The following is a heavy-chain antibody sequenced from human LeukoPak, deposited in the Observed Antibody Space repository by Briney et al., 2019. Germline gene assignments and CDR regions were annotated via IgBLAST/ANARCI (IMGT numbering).Heavy chain of an antibody. J-gene: IGHJ4*02. CDR1: GGSLSSYY. D-gene: IGHD1-26*01. CDR2: IYPSGST. V-gene: IGHV4-4*07. CDR3: ARENSGSYREFDY. Sequence: SETLSLTCTVSGGSLSSYYWTWIRQPAGKGLEWIGRIYPSGSTNYNPSPKSRVTMSVDTSKNQFSLKLSSVAAADTAVYYCARENSGSYREFDYWGQGTLVTVSS.